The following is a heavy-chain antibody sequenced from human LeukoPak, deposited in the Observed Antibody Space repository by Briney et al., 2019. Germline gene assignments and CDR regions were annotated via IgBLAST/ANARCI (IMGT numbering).Heavy chain of an antibody. CDR3: AKVKVGGVFDS. V-gene: IGHV3-23*01. D-gene: IGHD2-8*02. Sequence: GGSLRLSCAASGFTFSSYAMSWVRQAPGKGLEWVSLLSASGGSTYYADSVKGRFTISRDNSKNTLYLQMNSLRADDTAVYYCAKVKVGGVFDSWGQGTLVTVSS. CDR2: LSASGGST. CDR1: GFTFSSYA. J-gene: IGHJ5*01.